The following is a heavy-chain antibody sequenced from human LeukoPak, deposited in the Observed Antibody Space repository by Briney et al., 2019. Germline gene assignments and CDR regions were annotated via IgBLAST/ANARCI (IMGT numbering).Heavy chain of an antibody. CDR3: ARAALIRGPYYYYGMDV. D-gene: IGHD3-10*01. CDR2: IYYSGST. CDR1: GGSISSYY. V-gene: IGHV4-59*01. Sequence: SETLSLTCTVSGGSISSYYWSWIRQPPGKGLEWIGYIYYSGSTNYNPSLKSRVTISVDTSKNQFSLKLSSVTAADTAVYYCARAALIRGPYYYYGMDVWGQGTTVTVSS. J-gene: IGHJ6*02.